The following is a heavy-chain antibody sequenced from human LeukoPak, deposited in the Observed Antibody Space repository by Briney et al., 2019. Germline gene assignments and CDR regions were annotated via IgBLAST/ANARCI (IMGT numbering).Heavy chain of an antibody. CDR1: GYTFTGYY. D-gene: IGHD3-16*01. V-gene: IGHV1-69*04. J-gene: IGHJ4*02. CDR2: IIPILGIA. CDR3: AREDGGYDYVWGSYGSIDY. Sequence: ASVKVSCKASGYTFTGYYMHWVRQAPGQGLEWMGRIIPILGIANYAQKFQGRVTITADKSTSTAYMELSSLRSEDTAVYYCAREDGGYDYVWGSYGSIDYWGQGTLVTVSS.